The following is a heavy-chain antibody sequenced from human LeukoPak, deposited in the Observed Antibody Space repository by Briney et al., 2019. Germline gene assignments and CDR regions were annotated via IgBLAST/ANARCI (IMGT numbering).Heavy chain of an antibody. V-gene: IGHV3-23*01. CDR2: ISNDGINT. J-gene: IGHJ4*02. CDR1: GFTFSSYA. Sequence: GGSLRLSCAASGFTFSSYAFNWVRQTPGKGLEWVSAISNDGINTYSADSVKGRFTVSGDNSKNTLFLQMNSLRAEDTAVYYCAKDGGLWVSAHWGDSWGRGTLVTVSS. CDR3: AKDGGLWVSAHWGDS. D-gene: IGHD7-27*01.